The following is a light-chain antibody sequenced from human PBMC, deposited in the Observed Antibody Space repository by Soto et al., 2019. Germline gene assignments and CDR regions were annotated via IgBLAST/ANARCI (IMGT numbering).Light chain of an antibody. CDR1: QSLLHSNGYNY. J-gene: IGKJ4*01. CDR2: LGS. Sequence: DIVMTQSPLSLPVTPGEPASISFRSSQSLLHSNGYNYLDWYLQKPGQSPQLLIYLGSNRASGVPDRFSGSGSGTDFTLKISRVEAEDVGVYYCMQALQTPTFGGGTKVELK. CDR3: MQALQTPT. V-gene: IGKV2-28*01.